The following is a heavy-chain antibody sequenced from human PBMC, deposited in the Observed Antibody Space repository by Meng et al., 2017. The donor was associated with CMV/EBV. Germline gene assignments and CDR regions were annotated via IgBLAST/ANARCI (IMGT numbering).Heavy chain of an antibody. CDR2: IYSGGST. D-gene: IGHD2-2*01. CDR1: GFTVSSNY. CDR3: ASGGVVVPDY. J-gene: IGHJ4*02. V-gene: IGHV3-53*01. Sequence: GESLKISCAASGFTVSSNYMSWVRQAPGKGLEWVSVIYSGGSTYYADSVRGRFTISRDNSKNTLYLQMNSLRAEDTAVYYCASGGVVVPDYWGQGTRVTVSS.